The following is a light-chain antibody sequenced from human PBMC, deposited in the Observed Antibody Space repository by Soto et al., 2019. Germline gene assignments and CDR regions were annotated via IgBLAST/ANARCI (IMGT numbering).Light chain of an antibody. CDR1: SSDVGSYNY. Sequence: QSALTQPASVSGSPGQSITISCTGTSSDVGSYNYVSWYQQHPGKAPKLMIYDVSNRPSGVPDRFSGSKSGNTASLTISGLQAEDEADYYCSSYISSSTSVVFGGGTQLTVL. J-gene: IGLJ2*01. CDR2: DVS. V-gene: IGLV2-14*01. CDR3: SSYISSSTSVV.